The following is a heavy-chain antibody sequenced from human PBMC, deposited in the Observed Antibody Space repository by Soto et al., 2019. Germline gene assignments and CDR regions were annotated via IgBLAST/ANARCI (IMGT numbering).Heavy chain of an antibody. J-gene: IGHJ6*02. CDR3: AREAFEGDFWSGYYRYYGMDV. CDR2: INHSGST. CDR1: GGSFSGYY. V-gene: IGHV4-34*01. D-gene: IGHD3-3*01. Sequence: SETLSLTCAVYGGSFSGYYWSWIRQPPGKGLEWIGEINHSGSTNYNPSLKSRVTISVDTSKNQFSLKLSSVTAADTGVYYCAREAFEGDFWSGYYRYYGMDVWGQGTTVTVSS.